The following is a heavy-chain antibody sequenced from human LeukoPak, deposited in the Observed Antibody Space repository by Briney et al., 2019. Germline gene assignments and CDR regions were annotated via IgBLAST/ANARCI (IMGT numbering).Heavy chain of an antibody. V-gene: IGHV3-74*01. J-gene: IGHJ4*02. CDR3: TTDTFGARDS. CDR1: GYTLSRYW. CDR2: INEDGSST. Sequence: GGSLRLSCAASGYTLSRYWMHWVRQGPGKGLVWVSRINEDGSSTSYAESVRGRFTISRDNAKNTLYLQMNSLRAEDAAVYYCTTDTFGARDSWGQGTLVTVSS. D-gene: IGHD3-10*01.